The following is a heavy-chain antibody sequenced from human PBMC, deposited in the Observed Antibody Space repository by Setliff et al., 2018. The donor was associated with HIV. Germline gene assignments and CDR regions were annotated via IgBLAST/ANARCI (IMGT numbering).Heavy chain of an antibody. D-gene: IGHD3-16*01. Sequence: SETLSLTCTVADGSISTGSYYWSWVRQPAGRGLEWIGRIYTSGSTNYNPSLKSRVTMSVDTSKNQFSLNLTSVTAADTAVYFCARGVIETDHDYVDIYYYNYMDVWGRGTTVTVSS. CDR2: IYTSGST. CDR3: ARGVIETDHDYVDIYYYNYMDV. J-gene: IGHJ6*03. V-gene: IGHV4-61*02. CDR1: DGSISTGSYY.